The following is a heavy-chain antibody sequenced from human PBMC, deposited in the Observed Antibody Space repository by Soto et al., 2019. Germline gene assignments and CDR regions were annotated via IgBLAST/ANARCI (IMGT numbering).Heavy chain of an antibody. Sequence: QVHLQESGPGLVAPSGTLSLTCTLSGGSVRAPDWWNWVRQSPDKGLEWIAEVHISGHSNYNPSLRRLVSVSIDSSKNQFYLNLNSVTAEDTAIYYCARVRQGCSANNCYFDPWGQGTQVTISS. CDR2: VHISGHS. V-gene: IGHV4-4*02. CDR3: ARVRQGCSANNCYFDP. J-gene: IGHJ5*01. CDR1: GGSVRAPDW. D-gene: IGHD1-1*01.